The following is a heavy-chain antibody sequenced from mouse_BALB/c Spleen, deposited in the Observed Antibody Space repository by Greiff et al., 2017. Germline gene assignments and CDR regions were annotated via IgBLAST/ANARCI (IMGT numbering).Heavy chain of an antibody. CDR1: GYAFSSSW. V-gene: IGHV1-82*01. CDR3: AREGTFDY. J-gene: IGHJ2*01. Sequence: VQLQQSGPELVKPGASVKISCKASGYAFSSSWMNWVKQRPGQDLEWIGRIYPGDGDTNYNGKFKGKATLTADKSSSTAYMQLSSLTSVDSAVYFCAREGTFDYWGQGTTLTVSS. D-gene: IGHD3-3*01. CDR2: IYPGDGDT.